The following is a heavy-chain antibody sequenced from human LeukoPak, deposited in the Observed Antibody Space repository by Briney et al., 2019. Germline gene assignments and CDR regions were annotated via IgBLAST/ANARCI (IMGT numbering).Heavy chain of an antibody. CDR1: GFTFRSHA. Sequence: GGSLRLSCVGSGFTFRSHAMSWVRQAPEKGLEFVSGIYENGGTTYYTDSVKGRFSISRDNSKNTLYLQMDSLRGEDTAVYYCAKDFRIGYSAHFDYWGQGALVTVSS. J-gene: IGHJ4*02. CDR2: IYENGGTT. CDR3: AKDFRIGYSAHFDY. D-gene: IGHD2-21*01. V-gene: IGHV3-23*01.